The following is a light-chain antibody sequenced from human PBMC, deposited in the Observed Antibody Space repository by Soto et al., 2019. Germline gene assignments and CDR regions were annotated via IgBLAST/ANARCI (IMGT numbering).Light chain of an antibody. Sequence: DIQMTQSPSSLSASVGDRVTITCRASQSISSYLNWYQQKPGKAPKLLIYAASSLQSGVPSRFSGSGSGTDFTLTISSLQPEDFATYYCQQSYSIPDTFGQGTKVEIK. V-gene: IGKV1-39*01. J-gene: IGKJ1*01. CDR3: QQSYSIPDT. CDR1: QSISSY. CDR2: AAS.